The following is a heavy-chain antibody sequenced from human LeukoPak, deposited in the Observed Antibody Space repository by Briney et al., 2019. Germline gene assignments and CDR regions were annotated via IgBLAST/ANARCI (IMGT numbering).Heavy chain of an antibody. J-gene: IGHJ4*02. Sequence: GGSLRLSCAASGFTVSSNYMNWVRQAPGKGLEWVAALSGDADATYYADPVKGRFIISRDNSKNTLYLQMSSLRAEDAAVYYCAEEARVESSTWYFDYWGPGTLVTVSS. CDR3: AEEARVESSTWYFDY. V-gene: IGHV3-23*01. CDR1: GFTVSSNY. D-gene: IGHD5-24*01. CDR2: LSGDADAT.